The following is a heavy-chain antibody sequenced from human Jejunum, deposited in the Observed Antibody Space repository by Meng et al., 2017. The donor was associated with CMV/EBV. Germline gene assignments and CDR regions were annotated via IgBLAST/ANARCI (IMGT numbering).Heavy chain of an antibody. CDR1: GGSMSSGNYY. D-gene: IGHD3-10*01. CDR3: ARASYGSGSPLGESWFDP. CDR2: IHSSGST. J-gene: IGHJ5*02. V-gene: IGHV4-30-4*01. Sequence: QAHRHVPVPGLVEPSQTLSLTCTVSGGSMSSGNYYWSWIRQPPGKGLEWIGYIHSSGSTYYNPSLRSRLTISVDTSKNQFSLKLSPVTAADTAVYCCARASYGSGSPLGESWFDPWGQGTLVTVSS.